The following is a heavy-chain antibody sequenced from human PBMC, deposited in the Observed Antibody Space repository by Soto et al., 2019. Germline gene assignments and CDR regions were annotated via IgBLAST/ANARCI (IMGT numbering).Heavy chain of an antibody. CDR3: ARDDAVGELLLPDY. CDR1: GFTFSSYW. CDR2: IKQDGSEK. Sequence: GGSLRLSCAASGFTFSSYWMSWVRQAPGKGLEWVANIKQDGSEKYYVDSVKGRFTISRDNAKNSLYLQMNSLRAEDTAVYYCARDDAVGELLLPDYWGQGTLVTVSS. D-gene: IGHD3-10*01. V-gene: IGHV3-7*01. J-gene: IGHJ4*02.